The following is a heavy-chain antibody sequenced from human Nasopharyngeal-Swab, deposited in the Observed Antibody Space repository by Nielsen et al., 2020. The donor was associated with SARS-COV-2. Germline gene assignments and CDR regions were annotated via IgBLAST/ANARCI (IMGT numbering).Heavy chain of an antibody. Sequence: SETLSLTCAVYGGSFSGYYWGWIRQPPGKGLEWIGEINHSGSTNYNPSLKSRVTISVDTSKNQFSLKLSSVTAADTAVYYCARVGTIFGVVIADYWGQGTLVTVSS. CDR2: INHSGST. CDR3: ARVGTIFGVVIADY. J-gene: IGHJ4*02. D-gene: IGHD3-3*01. CDR1: GGSFSGYY. V-gene: IGHV4-34*01.